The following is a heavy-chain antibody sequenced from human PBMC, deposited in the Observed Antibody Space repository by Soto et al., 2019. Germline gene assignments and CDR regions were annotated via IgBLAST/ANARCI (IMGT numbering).Heavy chain of an antibody. J-gene: IGHJ6*02. V-gene: IGHV1-2*04. Sequence: GASVKVSCKASGYTFTGYYMHWVRQAPGQGLEWMGWINPNSGGTNYAQKFQGWVTMTTDTSTSTAYMELSSLRSEDTAVYYCAREFRGWYYYGMDVWGQGTTVTVSS. CDR2: INPNSGGT. CDR3: AREFRGWYYYGMDV. D-gene: IGHD2-15*01. CDR1: GYTFTGYY.